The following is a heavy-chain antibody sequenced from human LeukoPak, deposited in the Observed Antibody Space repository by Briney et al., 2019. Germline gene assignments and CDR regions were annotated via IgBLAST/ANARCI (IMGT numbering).Heavy chain of an antibody. CDR2: IIPIFGTA. Sequence: SVTVSFKSSGYTFTSYGISWVRQAPGQGLEGMGGIIPIFGTANYAQKFQGRVTITADESTSTAYMELSSLRSEDTAVYYCATNILVRDIINWFDPWGQGTLVTVSS. V-gene: IGHV1-69*13. CDR3: ATNILVRDIINWFDP. CDR1: GYTFTSYG. D-gene: IGHD3-10*01. J-gene: IGHJ5*02.